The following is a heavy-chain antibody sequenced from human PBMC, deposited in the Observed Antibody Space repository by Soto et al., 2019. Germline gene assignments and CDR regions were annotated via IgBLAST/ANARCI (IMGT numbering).Heavy chain of an antibody. D-gene: IGHD3-3*01. Sequence: GGSLRLSCAASGFTFDDYAMHWVRQAPGKGLEWVSGISWNSGSIGYADSVKGRFTISRDNAKNSLYLQMDSLRAGDTAVYYCARGLLDSPNYYYGMDVWGQGTTVTVSS. J-gene: IGHJ6*02. CDR3: ARGLLDSPNYYYGMDV. CDR1: GFTFDDYA. V-gene: IGHV3-9*01. CDR2: ISWNSGSI.